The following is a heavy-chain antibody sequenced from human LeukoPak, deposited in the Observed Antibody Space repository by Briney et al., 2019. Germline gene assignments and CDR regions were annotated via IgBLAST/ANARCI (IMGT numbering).Heavy chain of an antibody. CDR1: GGSISSSSYH. J-gene: IGHJ5*02. CDR3: ARLRGGDYSSYNWFDP. V-gene: IGHV4-39*07. D-gene: IGHD2-21*02. CDR2: IYYSGST. Sequence: SETLSVTCTVSGGSISSSSYHWGWIRQTPGKGLEWIGSIYYSGSTFYSPSLKSRVTISVDTSKNHFSLKLSSVTAADTAVYYCARLRGGDYSSYNWFDPWGQGTLVTVSS.